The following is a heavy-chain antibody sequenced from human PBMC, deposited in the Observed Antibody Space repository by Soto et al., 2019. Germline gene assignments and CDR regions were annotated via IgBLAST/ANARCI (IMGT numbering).Heavy chain of an antibody. D-gene: IGHD1-1*01. CDR3: ARVERGTATTVVDAFDI. CDR1: GGSVSSGSYY. V-gene: IGHV4-34*01. Sequence: QVQLQQWGAGLLKPSETLSLTCAVYGGSVSSGSYYWSWIRQPPGKGREGIGEMSHSGGTNFNPSLKSRVTISVDTSKNQFSLKMSFVTAADTALYYCARVERGTATTVVDAFDIWGPGTMVTVSS. J-gene: IGHJ3*02. CDR2: MSHSGGT.